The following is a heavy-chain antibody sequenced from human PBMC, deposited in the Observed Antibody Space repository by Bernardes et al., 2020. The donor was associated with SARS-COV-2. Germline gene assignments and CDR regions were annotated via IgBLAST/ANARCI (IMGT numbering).Heavy chain of an antibody. Sequence: GGSLRLSCAASGFTFNNYEMNWVRQAPGKGLEWVAYISAGGRNIYYADSVRGRFTISRDNAKNSLFLQMNSLGAEDTAVYYCARDPLRTRGFDYWGQGTLVTVSS. CDR2: ISAGGRNI. CDR1: GFTFNNYE. CDR3: ARDPLRTRGFDY. J-gene: IGHJ4*02. V-gene: IGHV3-48*03. D-gene: IGHD1-7*01.